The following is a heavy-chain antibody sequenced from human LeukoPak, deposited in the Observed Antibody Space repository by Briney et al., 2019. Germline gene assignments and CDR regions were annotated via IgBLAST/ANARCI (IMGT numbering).Heavy chain of an antibody. CDR2: INPNSGGT. CDR1: GYTFTGYY. V-gene: IGHV1-2*06. D-gene: IGHD3-22*01. J-gene: IGHJ4*02. Sequence: GASVKVSCTASGYTFTGYYMHWVRQAPGQGLEWMGRINPNSGGTNYAQKFQGRVTMTRDTSISTAYMEPSRLRSDDTAVYYCASGDYDSSGYHYTPNGYWGQGTLVTVSS. CDR3: ASGDYDSSGYHYTPNGY.